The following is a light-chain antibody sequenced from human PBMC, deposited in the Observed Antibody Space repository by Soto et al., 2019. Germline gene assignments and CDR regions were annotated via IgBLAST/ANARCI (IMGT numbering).Light chain of an antibody. J-gene: IGKJ1*01. CDR3: QQYTARPPWT. CDR1: HHVATN. CDR2: GAS. Sequence: EIVMTQSPVTLSVSHGERATLSCRASHHVATNLAWYQQKPGQAPRLLIYGASTRATGISARFSGSGSGTDFTLTISSLPSDDFAVYYCQQYTARPPWTFGQGTKV. V-gene: IGKV3-15*01.